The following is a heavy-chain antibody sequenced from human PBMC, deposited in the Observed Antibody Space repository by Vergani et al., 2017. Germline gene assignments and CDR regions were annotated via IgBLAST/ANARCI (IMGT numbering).Heavy chain of an antibody. V-gene: IGHV1-2*02. CDR3: ARPINRGFLEWLLAFDY. CDR1: GYTFPGYY. J-gene: IGHJ4*02. CDR2: INPNRGGT. Sequence: QVQLVQSGAEVKKPGASVKVSCKASGYTFPGYYMHWVRQPPGQGLEWMGWINPNRGGTNYAQKFQGRVTITRDPSISTAYMELSRLRSDDTAVYYCARPINRGFLEWLLAFDYWGQGTLVTVSS. D-gene: IGHD3-3*01.